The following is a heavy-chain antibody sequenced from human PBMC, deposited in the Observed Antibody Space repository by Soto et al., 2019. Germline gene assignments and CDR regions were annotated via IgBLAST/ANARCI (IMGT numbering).Heavy chain of an antibody. Sequence: EVQLVESGGGLVKPGGSLRLSCAASGFTFSSYSMNWVRQAPGKGLEWVSSISSSSSYIYYADSVKGRFTISRDNAKNSLYLPMNSLRAEDTAVYYCARDWGMITFGGVIVPDAFDIWGQGTMVTVSS. CDR1: GFTFSSYS. V-gene: IGHV3-21*01. CDR2: ISSSSSYI. CDR3: ARDWGMITFGGVIVPDAFDI. J-gene: IGHJ3*02. D-gene: IGHD3-16*02.